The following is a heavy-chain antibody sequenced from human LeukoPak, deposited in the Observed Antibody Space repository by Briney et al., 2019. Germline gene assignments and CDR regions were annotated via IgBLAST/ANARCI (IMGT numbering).Heavy chain of an antibody. V-gene: IGHV1-69*04. D-gene: IGHD3-22*01. CDR1: GGTFSSYA. CDR2: IIPIFGIA. Sequence: GSSVKVSCKASGGTFSSYAFSWVRQAPGQGLEWMGRIIPIFGIANYAQKFQGRVTITADKSTSTAYMELSSLRSEDTAVYYCAREKAMIVVVTTYFDYWGQGTLVTVSS. CDR3: AREKAMIVVVTTYFDY. J-gene: IGHJ4*02.